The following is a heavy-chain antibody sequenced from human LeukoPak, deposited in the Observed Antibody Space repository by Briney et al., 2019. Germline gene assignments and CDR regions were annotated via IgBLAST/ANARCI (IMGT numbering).Heavy chain of an antibody. D-gene: IGHD6-13*01. J-gene: IGHJ4*02. CDR3: ARVHSSTWSPHFDN. CDR1: GFTFSRFW. Sequence: PGGSLRLSCAASGFTFSRFWMSWVRQAPGRGVEWVANINQDESANYYVDSVKGRFTVSRDNTKSALSLQMNSLRVADTAVYYCARVHSSTWSPHFDNWGQGMLVTVSS. V-gene: IGHV3-7*05. CDR2: INQDESAN.